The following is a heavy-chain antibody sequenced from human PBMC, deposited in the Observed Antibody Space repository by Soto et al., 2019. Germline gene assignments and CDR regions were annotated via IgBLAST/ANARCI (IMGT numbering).Heavy chain of an antibody. D-gene: IGHD3-10*01. V-gene: IGHV3-74*01. CDR3: AKRGVDTFGLSY. CDR2: INTDGSST. CDR1: GFTFSSFW. Sequence: EVQLVESGGGLVQPGGSLRLSCAVSGFTFSSFWMHWVRQAPGEGLVWVSRINTDGSSTSYADSVKGRFTISRDNAKNTLYLQMNSQRVEDTAMYNCAKRGVDTFGLSYWGQGTLVTVYS. J-gene: IGHJ4*02.